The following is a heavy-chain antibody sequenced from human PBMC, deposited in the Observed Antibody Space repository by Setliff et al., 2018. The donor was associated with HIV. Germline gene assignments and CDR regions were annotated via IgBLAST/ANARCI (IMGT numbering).Heavy chain of an antibody. D-gene: IGHD4-17*01. CDR1: GFTFTDAW. CDR3: ADYEPLGVI. V-gene: IGHV3-15*01. Sequence: GGSLRLSCEASGFTFTDAWMNWVRQAPGKGLEWVGRIKSKSDGETTDYAAPVKGRFTISRHDSRETVYLQMNSLKSEDTAVYYCADYEPLGVIWGQGTSVTVSS. J-gene: IGHJ4*02. CDR2: IKSKSDGETT.